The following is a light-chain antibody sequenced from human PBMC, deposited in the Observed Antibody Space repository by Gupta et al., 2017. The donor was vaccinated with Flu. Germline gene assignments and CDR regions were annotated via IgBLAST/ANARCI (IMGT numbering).Light chain of an antibody. V-gene: IGLV1-51*02. CDR3: GTWDSSLSASV. CDR1: SSNIGNNY. Sequence: QSVLTQPPSVSAAPGQKVTISCSGSSSNIGNNYVSWYQQLPGTAPKLLIYENNKRPSGIPDRFSGSKSGTSATLGITGLQTGDEAEYYGGTWDSSLSASVFGTGTKVTVL. J-gene: IGLJ1*01. CDR2: ENN.